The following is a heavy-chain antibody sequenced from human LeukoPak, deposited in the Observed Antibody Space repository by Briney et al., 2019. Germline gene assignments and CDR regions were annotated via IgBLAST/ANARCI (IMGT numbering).Heavy chain of an antibody. CDR1: VGSISSYY. D-gene: IGHD2-2*01. CDR2: IYYSGCT. J-gene: IGHJ5*02. CDR3: ARVGTSWGTYNWFDP. Sequence: SETLSLTCTVSVGSISSYYWRWIRQPPGRGREGVGDIYYSGCTNYNPSLKSRVPISVDTSKNQFSLKLSSVTGADPAVYYCARVGTSWGTYNWFDPWGQGTLVTVSS. V-gene: IGHV4-59*01.